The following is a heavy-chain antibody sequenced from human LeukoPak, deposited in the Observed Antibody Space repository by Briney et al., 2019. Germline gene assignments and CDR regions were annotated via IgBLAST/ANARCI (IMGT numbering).Heavy chain of an antibody. CDR2: VYTSGST. CDR3: ARDGDGSSWYKAWFDP. J-gene: IGHJ5*02. Sequence: SQTLSLTCTVSGGSITSGSYYSSWFRQPAGEGLGWIGRVYTSGSTNYNPSLKSRVTISVYTSKNQFSLKLSSVAAADTAVYYCARDGDGSSWYKAWFDPWGQGTLVTVSS. CDR1: GGSITSGSYY. D-gene: IGHD6-13*01. V-gene: IGHV4-61*02.